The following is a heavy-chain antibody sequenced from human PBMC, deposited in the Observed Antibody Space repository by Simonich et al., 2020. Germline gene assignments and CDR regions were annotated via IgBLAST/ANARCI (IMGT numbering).Heavy chain of an antibody. CDR2: IYYSGST. CDR1: GGSISSSSYY. CDR3: ARQRVLMVYAIDY. Sequence: QLQLQESGPGLVKPSETLSLTCTVSGGSISSSSYYWGWIRQPPGKGREWIGSIYYSGSTNYNPALKKRVTISVDTSKNQFSLKLSSVTAADTAVYYYARQRVLMVYAIDYWGQGTLVTVSS. J-gene: IGHJ4*02. V-gene: IGHV4-39*01. D-gene: IGHD2-8*01.